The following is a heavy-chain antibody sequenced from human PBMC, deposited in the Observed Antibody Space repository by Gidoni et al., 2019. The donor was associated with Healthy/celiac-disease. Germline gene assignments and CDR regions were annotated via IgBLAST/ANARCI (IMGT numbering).Heavy chain of an antibody. CDR1: GFTFSSYA. CDR3: ARETGPHGPFDY. J-gene: IGHJ4*02. V-gene: IGHV3-30-3*01. CDR2: ISYDGSNK. Sequence: QVQLGEPGGDVVQPGRSLRLPCAASGFTFSSYAMLWVRQAPGKGLEWVTVISYDGSNKYYADSVKGRFTNSRDNTKNTVYLRMNSLRAEDTAVYYCARETGPHGPFDYWGQGTLVTVSS.